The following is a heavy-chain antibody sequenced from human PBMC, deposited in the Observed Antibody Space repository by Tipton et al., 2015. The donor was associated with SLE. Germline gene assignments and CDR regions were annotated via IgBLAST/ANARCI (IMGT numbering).Heavy chain of an antibody. V-gene: IGHV3-74*03. CDR2: INPDGTVA. J-gene: IGHJ1*01. CDR3: TSLQH. Sequence: SLRLSCAASGFTFTNYRLHWVRLAPGKGLVWVSSINPDGTVATYADSVRGLVSISRDNAKNTVFLQMNSLRAEDTAVYYCTSLQHWGQGTLVTASS. CDR1: GFTFTNYR.